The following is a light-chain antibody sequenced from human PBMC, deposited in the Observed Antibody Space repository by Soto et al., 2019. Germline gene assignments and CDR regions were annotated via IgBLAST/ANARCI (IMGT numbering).Light chain of an antibody. CDR1: QGIRHY. Sequence: DIQLTQSPFFLSAIVGDRVPITFRASQGIRHYLAWYQQKPGKVPKLLIYEASNLQSGVPSRFRGGGSGTEFTLTISSLQPEDVATYYCQNFDSAPQTFGQGTKVDIK. CDR3: QNFDSAPQT. V-gene: IGKV1-27*01. J-gene: IGKJ1*01. CDR2: EAS.